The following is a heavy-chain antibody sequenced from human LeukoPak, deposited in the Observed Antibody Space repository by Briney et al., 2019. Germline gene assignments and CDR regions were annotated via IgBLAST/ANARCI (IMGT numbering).Heavy chain of an antibody. J-gene: IGHJ4*02. D-gene: IGHD4-17*01. CDR3: TRPPTVTTVPVDDY. CDR1: GFTFSGSA. V-gene: IGHV3-73*01. Sequence: GGSLKLSCAASGFTFSGSAMHWVRQASGKGLEWVGRIRSKANSYATACAASVKGRFTISRDDSKNTAYLQMNSLKTEDTAVYYCTRPPTVTTVPVDDYWGQGTLVTVSS. CDR2: IRSKANSYAT.